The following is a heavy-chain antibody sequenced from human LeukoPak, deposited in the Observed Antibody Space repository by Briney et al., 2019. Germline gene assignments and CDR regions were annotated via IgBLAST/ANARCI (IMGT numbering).Heavy chain of an antibody. Sequence: AAVKVSCKASGYTFTGYYMHWVRQTPGQGLEWMGWINPNSGGTNYAQKFQGRVTMTRDTSISTAYMELSRLRSDDTAVYYCAKVGEERGYSYGFYWGQGTLVTVSS. CDR3: AKVGEERGYSYGFY. CDR1: GYTFTGYY. D-gene: IGHD5-18*01. J-gene: IGHJ4*02. CDR2: INPNSGGT. V-gene: IGHV1-2*02.